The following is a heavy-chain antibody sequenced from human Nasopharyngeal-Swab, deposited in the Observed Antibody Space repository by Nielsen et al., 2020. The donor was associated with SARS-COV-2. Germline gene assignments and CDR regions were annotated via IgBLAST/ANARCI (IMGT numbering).Heavy chain of an antibody. J-gene: IGHJ6*02. V-gene: IGHV3-33*01. CDR2: LWFDGSKE. Sequence: GESLKISCGASGFTFTKYSIHWVRQAPGKGPEWMAVLWFDGSKEYYADSVKGRFTISSDSAKNTVYLQMNSLRAEDTAMYYCTRGDKYAMDVWGPGTTVIVSS. CDR1: GFTFTKYS. CDR3: TRGDKYAMDV.